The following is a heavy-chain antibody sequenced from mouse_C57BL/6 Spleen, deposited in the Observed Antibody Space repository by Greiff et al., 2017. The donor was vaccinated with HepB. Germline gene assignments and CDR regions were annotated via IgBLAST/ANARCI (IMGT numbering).Heavy chain of an antibody. Sequence: QVQLQQSGAELARPGASVKLSCKASGYTFTSYGISWVKQRTGQGLEWIGEIYPRSGNTYYNEKFKGKATLTADKSSSTAYMELRSLTSEDSAVYFCASYDYDENNFDYWGQGTTLTVSS. CDR2: IYPRSGNT. D-gene: IGHD2-4*01. CDR1: GYTFTSYG. J-gene: IGHJ2*01. V-gene: IGHV1-81*01. CDR3: ASYDYDENNFDY.